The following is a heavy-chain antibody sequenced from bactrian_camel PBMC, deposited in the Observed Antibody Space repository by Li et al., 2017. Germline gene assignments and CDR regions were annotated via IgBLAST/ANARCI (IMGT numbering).Heavy chain of an antibody. CDR2: IDSDGST. D-gene: IGHD2*01. V-gene: IGHV3S26*01. J-gene: IGHJ4*01. CDR3: AAARASCVSGSCCARAPPTY. Sequence: HVQLVESGGGSVQAGGSLRLSCAASGYTYSSYCMGWFRQAAGKEREGVAAIDSDGSTSYADSAKGRFTISQDNAKNTLYLQMNSLKTEDTAIYYCAAARASCVSGSCCARAPPTYWGQGTQVTVS. CDR1: GYTYSSYC.